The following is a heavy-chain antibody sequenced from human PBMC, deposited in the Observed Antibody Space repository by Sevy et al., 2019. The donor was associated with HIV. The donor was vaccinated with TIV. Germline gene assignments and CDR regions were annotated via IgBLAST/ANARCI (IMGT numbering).Heavy chain of an antibody. J-gene: IGHJ4*02. CDR3: ASQMVYSSASGFDY. V-gene: IGHV4-38-2*01. Sequence: SETLSLTCAVSGYSISSGYYWGWIRQPPGKGLEWIGSIYHSGSTYYNPSLRSRVTISVDTSKNQFSLKLSSVTAADTAVYYCASQMVYSSASGFDYWGQGTLVTVSS. CDR2: IYHSGST. D-gene: IGHD6-6*01. CDR1: GYSISSGYY.